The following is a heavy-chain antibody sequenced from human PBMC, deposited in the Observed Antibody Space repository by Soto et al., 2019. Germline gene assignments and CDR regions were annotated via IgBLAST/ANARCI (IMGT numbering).Heavy chain of an antibody. CDR1: GYTFTGHY. J-gene: IGHJ3*01. Sequence: ASVKVSCKASGYTFTGHYMHWVRQAPGQGLEWMGWISPKSGGTYFAQKFQGRVTMTWATSITTAYLELSRQRSDDTAVYYCARDSYYDILTGYSRNAFDFWGQGTMVTVSS. V-gene: IGHV1-2*02. CDR3: ARDSYYDILTGYSRNAFDF. D-gene: IGHD3-9*01. CDR2: ISPKSGGT.